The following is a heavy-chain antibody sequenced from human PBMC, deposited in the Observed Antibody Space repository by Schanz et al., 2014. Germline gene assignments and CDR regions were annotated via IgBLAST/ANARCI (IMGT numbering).Heavy chain of an antibody. CDR1: GFTFNTSW. CDR3: ARGASRDYFAMDV. J-gene: IGHJ6*02. V-gene: IGHV3-74*01. CDR2: VSRDGSET. Sequence: EVQLVTSGGDLVQPGGSLRLSCAASGFTFNTSWFHWVHQPPGKGLLWVSRVSRDGSETTYVDSVRGRFTISRDTAKNTVFLQMNNLRAEDTAVYYCARGASRDYFAMDVWGQGTTVTVSS.